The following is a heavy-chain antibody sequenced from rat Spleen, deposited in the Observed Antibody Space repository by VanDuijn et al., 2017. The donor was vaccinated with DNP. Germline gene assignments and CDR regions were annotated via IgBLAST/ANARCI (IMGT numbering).Heavy chain of an antibody. CDR3: AREPSSSYYAMDA. CDR1: GFTFNNYW. D-gene: IGHD1-2*01. CDR2: ITSSGGST. Sequence: EVQLVESGGGLVQPGRSLKLSCVASGFTFNNYWMTWIRQVPGKGLEWVASITSSGGSTYYPDSVKGRFTISRDNAKNTLYLQMNSLRSEDTATYYCAREPSSSYYAMDAWGQGTSVTVSS. V-gene: IGHV5-31*01. J-gene: IGHJ4*01.